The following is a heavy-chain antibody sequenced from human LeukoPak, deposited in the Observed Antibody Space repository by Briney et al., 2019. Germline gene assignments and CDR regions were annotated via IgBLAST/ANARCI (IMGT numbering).Heavy chain of an antibody. V-gene: IGHV5-51*01. Sequence: GESLKISCKGSGYSFTSYWIGWVRQMPGKGLEWMGIIYPGDSDTRYSPSFQGQVTISADKSISTAYLQWSSLKASDTAMYYCARRRSGYDAGAKSWWAGWYGMDVWGQGTTVTVSS. CDR3: ARRRSGYDAGAKSWWAGWYGMDV. J-gene: IGHJ6*02. CDR1: GYSFTSYW. CDR2: IYPGDSDT. D-gene: IGHD5-12*01.